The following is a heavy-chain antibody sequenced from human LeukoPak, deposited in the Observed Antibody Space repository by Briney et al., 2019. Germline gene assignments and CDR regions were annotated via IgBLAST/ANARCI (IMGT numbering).Heavy chain of an antibody. D-gene: IGHD5-12*01. CDR1: GFPFSTYW. CDR2: IKNDGSEK. CDR3: TRDSGLTGSDLLDY. Sequence: GGSLRLSCAASGFPFSTYWITWVRQAPGKGLEWVANIKNDGSEKNYVDSVKGRFTISRDNAENSLFLQMNSLRVEDTAIYYCTRDSGLTGSDLLDYWGQGTLVTVSS. V-gene: IGHV3-7*01. J-gene: IGHJ4*02.